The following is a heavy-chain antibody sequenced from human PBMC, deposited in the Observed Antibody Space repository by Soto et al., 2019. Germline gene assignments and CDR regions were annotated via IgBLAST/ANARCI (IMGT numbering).Heavy chain of an antibody. Sequence: PGGSLRLSCAASGFTFSSYAMSWVRQAPGKGLEWVSAISGSGGSTYYADSVKGRFTISRDNSKNTLYLQMNSLRAEDTAVYYCAKPKNVLRFLEWLSHDDEGMDVWGQGTTVTVS. V-gene: IGHV3-23*01. CDR2: ISGSGGST. CDR1: GFTFSSYA. CDR3: AKPKNVLRFLEWLSHDDEGMDV. J-gene: IGHJ6*02. D-gene: IGHD3-3*01.